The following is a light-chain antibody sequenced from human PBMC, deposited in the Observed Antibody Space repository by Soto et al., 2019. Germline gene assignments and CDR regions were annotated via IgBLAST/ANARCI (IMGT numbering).Light chain of an antibody. CDR3: QQNNSDS. J-gene: IGKJ1*01. CDR2: AAS. Sequence: DIQMTQSPSSLSASVGDRVTITCRASQSINTYLNLYQQKPGKAPNLLIYAASSLQSGVPSRFSGSGSGTDFTLTIKRLQPEDFATYYCQQNNSDSFGQGTKVDIK. CDR1: QSINTY. V-gene: IGKV1-39*01.